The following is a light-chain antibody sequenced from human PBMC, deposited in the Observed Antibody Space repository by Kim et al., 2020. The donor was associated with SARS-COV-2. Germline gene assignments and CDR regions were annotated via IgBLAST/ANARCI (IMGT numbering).Light chain of an antibody. V-gene: IGLV2-11*01. J-gene: IGLJ3*02. CDR1: SSDVGTYDY. CDR3: CSYAGRYAWV. CDR2: DVT. Sequence: QSALTQPRSVSGSPGQSVTISCTGTSSDVGTYDYVSWYQQHPGKAPKLIIDDVTKRPSGVPDRFSGSKSGNTASLIISGLQAEDEADYYCCSYAGRYAWVFGGGTQLTVL.